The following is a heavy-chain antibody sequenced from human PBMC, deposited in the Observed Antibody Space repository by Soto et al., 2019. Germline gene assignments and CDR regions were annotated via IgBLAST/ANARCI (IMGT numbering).Heavy chain of an antibody. CDR1: GFPFSDLR. V-gene: IGHV3-74*01. CDR3: TSLSVAVDYFAFDI. CDR2: ISHDGSST. Sequence: EVQLVESGGGLIQPGGSLRLSCTASGFPFSDLRMHWVRQAPGKGLEWVSRISHDGSSTSHADSVRGRFSISRDNAKNTVYLQMNSLRAEDTAVYYCTSLSVAVDYFAFDIWGQGTVVTVS. D-gene: IGHD6-19*01. J-gene: IGHJ3*02.